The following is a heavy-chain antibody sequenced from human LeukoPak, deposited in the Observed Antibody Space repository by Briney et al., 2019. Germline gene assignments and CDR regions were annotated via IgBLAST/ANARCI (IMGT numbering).Heavy chain of an antibody. CDR2: ISDSGGST. CDR3: AKVSRALGVVRGAPDAFDI. D-gene: IGHD3-10*01. Sequence: GGSLRLSCAASGFTFRTYTMNWVRQAPGKGLEWVSAISDSGGSTYYADSVKGRFTISRDNSKNTLYLQMNSLRAEDTAVYYCAKVSRALGVVRGAPDAFDIWGQGTMVTVSS. V-gene: IGHV3-23*01. J-gene: IGHJ3*02. CDR1: GFTFRTYT.